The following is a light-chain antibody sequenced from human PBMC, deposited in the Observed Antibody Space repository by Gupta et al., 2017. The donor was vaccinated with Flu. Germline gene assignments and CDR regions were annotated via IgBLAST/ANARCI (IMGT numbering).Light chain of an antibody. CDR2: CNS. V-gene: IGLV1-40*01. CDR3: QSYDIGLRGYV. Sequence: VTMSCTGSSSNHGSGYYVTCYQQLPGIAPTVLICCNSDRPSGFPDRFSASKSGTSASLAIAGLQPEDEADYYCQSYDIGLRGYVFGSGTKVTVL. CDR1: SSNHGSGYY. J-gene: IGLJ1*01.